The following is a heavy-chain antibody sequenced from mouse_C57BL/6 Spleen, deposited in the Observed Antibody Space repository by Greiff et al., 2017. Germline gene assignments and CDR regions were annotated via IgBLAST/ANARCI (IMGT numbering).Heavy chain of an antibody. V-gene: IGHV1-52*01. Sequence: QVHVKQPGAELVRPGSSVKLSCKASGYTFTSYWMHWVKQRPIQGLEWIGNIDPSDSETHYNQKFKDKATLTVDKSSSTAYMQLSSLTSEDSAVYYCARGDGYYGYWGQGTTLTVSS. CDR1: GYTFTSYW. CDR2: IDPSDSET. J-gene: IGHJ2*01. D-gene: IGHD2-3*01. CDR3: ARGDGYYGY.